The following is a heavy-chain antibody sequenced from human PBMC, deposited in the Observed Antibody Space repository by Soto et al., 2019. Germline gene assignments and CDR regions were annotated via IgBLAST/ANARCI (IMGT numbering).Heavy chain of an antibody. CDR3: ARDRSNYYDSSGYHTFDP. CDR1: GFTFSSYA. V-gene: IGHV3-30-3*01. Sequence: QVQLVESGGGVVQPGRSLRLSCAASGFTFSSYAMHWVRQAPGKGLEWVAVISYDGSNKYYADSVKGRFTISRDNSKNTXXLQMNSLRAEDTAVYYCARDRSNYYDSSGYHTFDPWGQGTLVTVSS. CDR2: ISYDGSNK. D-gene: IGHD3-22*01. J-gene: IGHJ5*02.